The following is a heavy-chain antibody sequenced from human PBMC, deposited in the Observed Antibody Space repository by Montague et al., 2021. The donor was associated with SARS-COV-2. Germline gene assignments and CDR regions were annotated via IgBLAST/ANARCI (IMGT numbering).Heavy chain of an antibody. J-gene: IGHJ5*02. CDR3: TRQGDQLLLEYWFDP. CDR1: GGSISSSSYY. CDR2: LYYSGST. D-gene: IGHD2-2*01. Sequence: SETLSLTCTVSGGSISSSSYYWGWIRQPPGQGLEWIGSLYYSGSTYYNPYLKSRVTISVDTSKNQFSLKLSSVTAADTAVYYCTRQGDQLLLEYWFDPWGQGTLVTVSS. V-gene: IGHV4-39*01.